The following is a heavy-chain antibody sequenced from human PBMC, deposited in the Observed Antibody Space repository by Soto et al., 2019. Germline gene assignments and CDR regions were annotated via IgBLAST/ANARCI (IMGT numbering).Heavy chain of an antibody. Sequence: PGGSLRLSCAASGFTFSSYAMSWVRQAPGKGLEWVSAISGSGGSTYYADSVRGRFTISRDNSKNTLYLQMNSLRAEDTAVYYCAKDRLYYDILTGLVDYWGQGTLVTVSS. CDR3: AKDRLYYDILTGLVDY. CDR1: GFTFSSYA. V-gene: IGHV3-23*01. J-gene: IGHJ4*02. CDR2: ISGSGGST. D-gene: IGHD3-9*01.